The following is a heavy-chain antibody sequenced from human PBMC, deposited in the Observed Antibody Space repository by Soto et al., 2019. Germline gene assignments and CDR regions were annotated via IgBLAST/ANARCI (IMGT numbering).Heavy chain of an antibody. J-gene: IGHJ3*02. CDR2: ISAYNGNT. CDR1: GYTFTSYG. D-gene: IGHD6-19*01. CDR3: ARSHYGIAVAGFDAFDI. V-gene: IGHV1-18*01. Sequence: ASVKVSCKASGYTFTSYGISWVRQAPGQGLEWMGWISAYNGNTNYAQKLQGRVHMTTDTSTSTAYMELRSLRSDDTAVYYCARSHYGIAVAGFDAFDIWGQGTMVTVSS.